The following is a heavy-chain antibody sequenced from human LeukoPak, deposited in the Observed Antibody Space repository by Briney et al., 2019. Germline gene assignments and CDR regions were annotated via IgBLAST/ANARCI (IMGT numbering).Heavy chain of an antibody. CDR3: ASSGLLWFGELSYFDY. Sequence: PGGSLRLSCAASGFTFSSYWMHWVRQAPGKGLVWVSRINSDGSSTSYADSVKGRFTISRDNAKNTLYLQMNSLRAEDTAVYYRASSGLLWFGELSYFDYWGQGTLGTVS. D-gene: IGHD3-10*01. V-gene: IGHV3-74*01. J-gene: IGHJ4*02. CDR2: INSDGSST. CDR1: GFTFSSYW.